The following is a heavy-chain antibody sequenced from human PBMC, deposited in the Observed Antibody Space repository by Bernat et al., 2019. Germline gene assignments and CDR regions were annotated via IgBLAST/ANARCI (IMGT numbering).Heavy chain of an antibody. V-gene: IGHV3-11*06. CDR2: ISSSSSYT. D-gene: IGHD6-19*01. Sequence: VQLVESGGGLVKPGRSLRLSCTASGFTFGDYAMSWFRQAPGKGLEWVSYISSSSSYTNYADSVKGRFTISRDNAKNSLYLQMNSLRAEDTAVYYCARDRYLGIAVDWGQGTLVTVSS. CDR3: ARDRYLGIAVD. J-gene: IGHJ4*02. CDR1: GFTFGDYA.